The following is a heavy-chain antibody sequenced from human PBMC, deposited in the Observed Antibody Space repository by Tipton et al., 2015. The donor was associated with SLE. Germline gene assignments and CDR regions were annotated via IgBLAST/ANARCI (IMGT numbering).Heavy chain of an antibody. CDR2: IYYSGST. CDR1: GGSISSSSYY. Sequence: TLSLTCTVSGGSISSSSYYWSWIRQPPGKGLEWIGYIYYSGSTNYNPSLKSRVTISVDTSKNQFSLKLTSVTTADTAVYYCATEGSGWSHYMDVWGKGTTVTVSS. CDR3: ATEGSGWSHYMDV. V-gene: IGHV4-61*01. J-gene: IGHJ6*03. D-gene: IGHD6-19*01.